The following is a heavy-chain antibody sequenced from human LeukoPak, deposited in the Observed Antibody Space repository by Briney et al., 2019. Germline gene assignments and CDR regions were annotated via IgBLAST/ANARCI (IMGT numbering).Heavy chain of an antibody. D-gene: IGHD1-26*01. CDR2: INHSGST. J-gene: IGHJ4*02. CDR1: GGSFSGYY. Sequence: PSETLSLTCAVYGGSFSGYYWSWIRQPPGKGLEWIGEINHSGSTNYNPSLKRRVTISVDTSKNQFSLKLSSVTAADTAVYYCARVNSGSYRFDYWGQGTLVTVSS. CDR3: ARVNSGSYRFDY. V-gene: IGHV4-34*01.